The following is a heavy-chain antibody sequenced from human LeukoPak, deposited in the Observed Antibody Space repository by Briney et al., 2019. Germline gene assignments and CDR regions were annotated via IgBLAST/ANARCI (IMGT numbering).Heavy chain of an antibody. D-gene: IGHD3-10*01. CDR2: ISGSSDFI. J-gene: IGHJ4*02. CDR1: GFTFSTYA. CDR3: VRGSKIRGVIPEGEFDY. Sequence: PGGSLRLSCAASGFTFSTYAMNWVRRAPGKGLEWVSSISGSSDFISYADSVKGRFTLSRDDSQNTVYLQMNSLRDDDTALYYCVRGSKIRGVIPEGEFDYWGQGTLVTVSS. V-gene: IGHV3-21*01.